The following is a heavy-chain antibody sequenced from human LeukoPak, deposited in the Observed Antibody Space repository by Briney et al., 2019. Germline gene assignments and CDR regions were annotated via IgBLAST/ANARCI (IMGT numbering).Heavy chain of an antibody. J-gene: IGHJ5*02. V-gene: IGHV3-48*03. CDR2: ISSSGNTI. D-gene: IGHD3-9*01. CDR1: GFTFSSYE. Sequence: GGSLRLSCAASGFTFSSYEMNWVRQAPGKGLEWVSYISSSGNTIYHADSVKGRFTISRDNSKNTVSLQMNSLRAEDTALYYCARDLDWGAFDAWGQGTLVTVSS. CDR3: ARDLDWGAFDA.